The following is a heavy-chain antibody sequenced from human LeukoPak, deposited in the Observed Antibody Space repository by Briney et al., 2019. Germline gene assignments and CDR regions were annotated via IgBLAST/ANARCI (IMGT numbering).Heavy chain of an antibody. CDR3: ARGGDSSSWSVDY. CDR2: IYASGST. Sequence: PSEALSLTCTVSGGSISGGSFYWTWIRQPAGKGLEWIGRIYASGSTNHNSSLKSRVTISVDTSQNHFSLRLSPVTAADPAVYYWARGGDSSSWSVDYWGQGTLVTVSS. J-gene: IGHJ4*02. CDR1: GGSISGGSFY. V-gene: IGHV4-61*02. D-gene: IGHD6-13*01.